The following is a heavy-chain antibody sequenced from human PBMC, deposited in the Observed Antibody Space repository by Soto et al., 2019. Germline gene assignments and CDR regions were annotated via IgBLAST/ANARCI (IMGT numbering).Heavy chain of an antibody. Sequence: QVQLVQSGAEVKKTGSSVKVSCKASGGTFSSYAISWVRQAPGQGLEWMGGIIPIFGTANYAQKFQGRVTITADKSTSTAYMELSSLRSEDTAVYYCARRSITIFGVVIHNWFDPWGQGTLVTVSS. D-gene: IGHD3-3*01. CDR1: GGTFSSYA. V-gene: IGHV1-69*06. CDR3: ARRSITIFGVVIHNWFDP. J-gene: IGHJ5*02. CDR2: IIPIFGTA.